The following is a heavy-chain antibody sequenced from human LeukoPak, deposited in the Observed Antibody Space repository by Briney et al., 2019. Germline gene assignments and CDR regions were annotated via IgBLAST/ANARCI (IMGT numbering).Heavy chain of an antibody. CDR2: INTNTGNP. CDR3: SRGGEGMVAPSY. J-gene: IGHJ4*02. V-gene: IGHV7-4-1*02. Sequence: GASVKVSFKASGYTFTSYAMHWVRQAPGQGLEWMGWINTNTGNPTYAQGFTGRFVFSLGTSVSTAYLRISSLTTEDTAVYYCSRGGEGMVAPSYWGQGTLVTVSS. CDR1: GYTFTSYA. D-gene: IGHD1-26*01.